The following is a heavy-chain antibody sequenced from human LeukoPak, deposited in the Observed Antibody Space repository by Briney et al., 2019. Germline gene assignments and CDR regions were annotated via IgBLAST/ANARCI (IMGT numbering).Heavy chain of an antibody. D-gene: IGHD5-18*01. J-gene: IGHJ6*03. V-gene: IGHV3-53*01. CDR2: IYSGGST. Sequence: GGSLRLSCAASGFTVSSNYMSWVRQAPGKGLEWVSVIYSGGSTYYADSVKGRFTISRDNSKNTLYLQMNSLRAEGTAVYYCARVDTAMVTDYYYYMDVWGKGTTVTVSS. CDR3: ARVDTAMVTDYYYYMDV. CDR1: GFTVSSNY.